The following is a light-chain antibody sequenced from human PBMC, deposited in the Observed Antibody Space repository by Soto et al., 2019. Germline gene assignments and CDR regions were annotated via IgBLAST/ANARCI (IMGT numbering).Light chain of an antibody. V-gene: IGLV2-8*01. J-gene: IGLJ2*01. CDR2: EVS. CDR1: SSDVGGYNY. Sequence: QSALTQPPSASGSPGQSVTISCIGTSSDVGGYNYVSWYQHHPGKAPKLMIYEVSKRPSGVPDRFSGSKSGITASLTVSGLQAEDEADYYCNSYAGSNNFVLFGGGTKLTVL. CDR3: NSYAGSNNFVL.